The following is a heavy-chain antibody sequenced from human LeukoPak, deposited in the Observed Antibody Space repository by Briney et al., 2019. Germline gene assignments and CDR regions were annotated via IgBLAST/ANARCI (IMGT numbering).Heavy chain of an antibody. CDR3: ARSNSGYYYDYYMDV. CDR2: IYSSGSS. D-gene: IGHD3-10*01. J-gene: IGHJ6*03. V-gene: IGHV4-4*07. CDR1: GGSISSYY. Sequence: SETLSLTCTVSGGSISSYYWSWTRQPAGKGLEWIGRIYSSGSSNFNPSLKSQVTMSVDTSKNQLSLKLTSVTAADTAVYYCARSNSGYYYDYYMDVWGKGTTVTVSS.